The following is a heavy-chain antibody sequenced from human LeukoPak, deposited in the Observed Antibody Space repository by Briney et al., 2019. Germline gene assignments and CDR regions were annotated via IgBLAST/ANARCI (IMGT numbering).Heavy chain of an antibody. CDR2: IIPIFGTA. CDR3: ARHPARGRDYDFWSGYYTQPKYYFDY. V-gene: IGHV1-69*13. J-gene: IGHJ4*02. CDR1: GGTFSSYA. D-gene: IGHD3-3*01. Sequence: SVKVSCKASGGTFSSYAISWVRRAPGQGLEWMGGIIPIFGTANYAQKFQGRVTITADESTSTAYMELSSLRSEDTAVYYCARHPARGRDYDFWSGYYTQPKYYFDYWGQGTLVTVSS.